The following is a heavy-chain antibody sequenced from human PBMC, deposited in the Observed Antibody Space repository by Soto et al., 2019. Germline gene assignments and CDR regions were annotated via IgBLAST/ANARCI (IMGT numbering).Heavy chain of an antibody. CDR2: IYPADSDT. Sequence: LGESLKISCQGSGYSFTSYWIGWVRQMPGKGLEWMGIIYPADSDTRYSPSFQGQVTISADKSISTAYLQWSSLKASDTAMYYCARHRYYASGSYYFHRWGRGTRVT. J-gene: IGHJ2*01. CDR3: ARHRYYASGSYYFHR. D-gene: IGHD3-10*01. CDR1: GYSFTSYW. V-gene: IGHV5-51*01.